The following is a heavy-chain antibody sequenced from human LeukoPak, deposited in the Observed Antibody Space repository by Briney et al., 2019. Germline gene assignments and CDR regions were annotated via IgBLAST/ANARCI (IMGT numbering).Heavy chain of an antibody. V-gene: IGHV3-30*18. Sequence: PGGSLRLSCAASGFTFSSYGMHWVRQAPGKGLEWGAVISYDGSNKYYADSVKGRFTISRDNSKKTLYLQMNSLRAEDTAVYYCAKWGSSSWPNWFDPWGQGTLVTVSS. D-gene: IGHD6-13*01. CDR2: ISYDGSNK. CDR1: GFTFSSYG. CDR3: AKWGSSSWPNWFDP. J-gene: IGHJ5*02.